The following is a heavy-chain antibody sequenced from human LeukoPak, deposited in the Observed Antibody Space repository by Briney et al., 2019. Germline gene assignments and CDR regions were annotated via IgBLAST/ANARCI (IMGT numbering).Heavy chain of an antibody. Sequence: GGSLRLSCAASGFTFSSYSMNWVRQAPGKGLEWVSSISSSSSYIYYADSVKGRFTISRDNAKNSLYLQMNSLRAEDTAVYYCTRAGRLFGESYFDYWGQGTLVTVSS. D-gene: IGHD3-10*01. CDR1: GFTFSSYS. V-gene: IGHV3-21*01. CDR3: TRAGRLFGESYFDY. CDR2: ISSSSSYI. J-gene: IGHJ4*02.